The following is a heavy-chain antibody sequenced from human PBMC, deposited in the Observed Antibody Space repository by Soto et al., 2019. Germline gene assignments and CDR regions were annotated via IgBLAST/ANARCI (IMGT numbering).Heavy chain of an antibody. J-gene: IGHJ5*02. Sequence: SETLSLTCTVSGGSISSSSYYWGWIRQPPGKGLEWIGSIYYSGSTYYNPSLKSRVTISVDTSKNQFSLKLSSVTAADTAVYYCARVAGAAAAGSQGWFDPWGQGTLVTVSS. V-gene: IGHV4-39*01. CDR2: IYYSGST. CDR1: GGSISSSSYY. CDR3: ARVAGAAAAGSQGWFDP. D-gene: IGHD6-13*01.